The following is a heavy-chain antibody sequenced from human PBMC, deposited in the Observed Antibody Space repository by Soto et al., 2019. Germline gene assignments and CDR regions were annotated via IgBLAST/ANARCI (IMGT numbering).Heavy chain of an antibody. CDR1: GDSVSGNSAA. J-gene: IGHJ4*02. CDR2: TYYRSKWYT. V-gene: IGHV6-1*01. Sequence: SQTLSLTCAISGDSVSGNSAAWNRIRQSPSRGLEWLGRTYYRSKWYTDYAVSVKSRTTINPDTSKNQFSLQLNYVTPEDPAGYYCARASGGATSTVDYWGQGSLVTVSS. D-gene: IGHD1-26*01. CDR3: ARASGGATSTVDY.